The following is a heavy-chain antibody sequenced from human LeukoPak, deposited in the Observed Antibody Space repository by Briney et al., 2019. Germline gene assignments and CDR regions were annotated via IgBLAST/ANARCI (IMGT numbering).Heavy chain of an antibody. D-gene: IGHD1-26*01. CDR1: GGSIGETTYF. CDR3: ARGVGRFSSNLDY. V-gene: IGHV4-39*07. J-gene: IGHJ4*02. CDR2: LFYSGTT. Sequence: PSETLSLTCTVSGGSIGETTYFWGWIRQPPGKGQEWIGSLFYSGTTYYNPSLKSRVTISVDTSTNQYFLKLTSVTAADTAVYYCARGVGRFSSNLDYWGQGTMVTVSS.